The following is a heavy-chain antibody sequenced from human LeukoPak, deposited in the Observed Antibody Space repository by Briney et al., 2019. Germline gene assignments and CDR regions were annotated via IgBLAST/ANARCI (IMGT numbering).Heavy chain of an antibody. CDR3: ARRGVPSKFYYFDS. J-gene: IGHJ4*02. D-gene: IGHD2-2*01. Sequence: SETLSLTCTVSGGPFSYYYWTWIRQSPGKGLEWIGSTSYIGNINYNPSLKTRVTISVESSKGQFSLKLISVTAADTAVYYCARRGVPSKFYYFDSWGQGTLVTVSS. CDR2: TSYIGNI. CDR1: GGPFSYYY. V-gene: IGHV4-59*08.